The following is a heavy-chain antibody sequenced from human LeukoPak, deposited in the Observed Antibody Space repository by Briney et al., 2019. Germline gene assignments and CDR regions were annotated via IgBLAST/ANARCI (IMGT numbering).Heavy chain of an antibody. J-gene: IGHJ4*02. CDR2: ISSSSSYI. CDR3: ATGTYSSSWTPFDY. D-gene: IGHD6-13*01. CDR1: GFTFDDYG. Sequence: GGSLRLSCAASGFTFDDYGMSWVRQAPGKGLEWVSCISSSSSYIYYADSVKGRFTISRDNAKNSLYLQMNSLRAEDTAVYYCATGTYSSSWTPFDYWGQGTLVTVSS. V-gene: IGHV3-21*01.